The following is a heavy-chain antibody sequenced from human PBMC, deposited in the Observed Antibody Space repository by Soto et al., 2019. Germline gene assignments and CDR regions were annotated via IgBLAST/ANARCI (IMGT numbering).Heavy chain of an antibody. V-gene: IGHV4-59*01. D-gene: IGHD2-15*01. Sequence: PSETLSLTCTVSGGSSSSYYRSWIRQPPGKGLEWIGYIYYSGSTNYNPSLKSRVTISVDTSKNQFSLKLSSVAAADTAVYYCARAGVVAATHDAFDIWGQGTMVTVSS. J-gene: IGHJ3*02. CDR2: IYYSGST. CDR1: GGSSSSYY. CDR3: ARAGVVAATHDAFDI.